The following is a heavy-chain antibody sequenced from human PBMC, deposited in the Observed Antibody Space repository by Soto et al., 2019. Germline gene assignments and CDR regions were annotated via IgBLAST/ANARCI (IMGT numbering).Heavy chain of an antibody. V-gene: IGHV4-59*01. CDR2: IYYSGST. J-gene: IGHJ4*02. CDR1: GGSISSYY. CDR3: ARSIVRGWYYFDY. Sequence: KPSETLSLTCTVSGGSISSYYWSWIRQPPGKGLEWIGYIYYSGSTNYNPSLKSRVTISVDTSKNQFSLKLSSVTAADTAVYYCARSIVRGWYYFDYWGQGTLVTVSS. D-gene: IGHD2-15*01.